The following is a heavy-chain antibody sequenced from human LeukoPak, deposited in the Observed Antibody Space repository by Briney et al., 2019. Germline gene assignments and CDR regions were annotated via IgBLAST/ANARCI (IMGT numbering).Heavy chain of an antibody. D-gene: IGHD1-26*01. V-gene: IGHV3-21*06. CDR2: ISSSKSYI. CDR1: GFTLSSYS. CDR3: ARYMLVGAPPFNWFDS. J-gene: IGHJ5*01. Sequence: GGTLRLYCAAYGFTLSSYSMNWVRQAPGKGLEWVSYISSSKSYIYYADSVKGRFTISRDNDKNSLFLQMNSLIAEDTAVYYCARYMLVGAPPFNWFDSWGQGTLVTVSS.